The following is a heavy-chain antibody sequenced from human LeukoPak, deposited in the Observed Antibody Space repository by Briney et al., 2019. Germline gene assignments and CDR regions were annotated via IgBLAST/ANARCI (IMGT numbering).Heavy chain of an antibody. J-gene: IGHJ3*02. CDR2: INPSGGST. CDR1: GYTFTNYY. Sequence: GASVKVSCKASGYTFTNYYMHWVRQAPGQGLEWMGIINPSGGSTSYAQKFQGRVTMTRDTSTSTVYMELSSLRSEDTAVYYCARGFSLPHYYDSSGYYLPGIWGQGTMVTVSS. D-gene: IGHD3-22*01. CDR3: ARGFSLPHYYDSSGYYLPGI. V-gene: IGHV1-46*01.